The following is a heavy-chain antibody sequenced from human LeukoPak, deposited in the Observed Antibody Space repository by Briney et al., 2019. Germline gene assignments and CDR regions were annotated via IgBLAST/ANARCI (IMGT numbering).Heavy chain of an antibody. J-gene: IGHJ5*02. CDR2: IYHSGTT. D-gene: IGHD2-21*02. CDR1: GYSISSDYY. V-gene: IGHV4-38-2*02. Sequence: SETLSLTCTLSGYSISSDYYWGWIRQPPGKGLEGIGSIYHSGTTFYNPSLNSRVTMSVDTSENQFSLKLSSVTAADTAVYYCARGKTLTAPPNWFDPWGQGTLVTVSS. CDR3: ARGKTLTAPPNWFDP.